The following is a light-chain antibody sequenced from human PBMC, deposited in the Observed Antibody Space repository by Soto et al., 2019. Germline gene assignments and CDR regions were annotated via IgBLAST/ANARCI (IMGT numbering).Light chain of an antibody. CDR3: KQYPDTRPWT. CDR2: GAS. Sequence: EIVLTQSPDTLSLSPGERATLSCRASQGVGGNLAWYQQRPGQSPRLVIYGASSRAAGLPDRFSGSGSGTDFTLSISRLEPEDFAVYYCKQYPDTRPWTFGQGTQVDIK. V-gene: IGKV3-20*01. CDR1: QGVGGN. J-gene: IGKJ1*01.